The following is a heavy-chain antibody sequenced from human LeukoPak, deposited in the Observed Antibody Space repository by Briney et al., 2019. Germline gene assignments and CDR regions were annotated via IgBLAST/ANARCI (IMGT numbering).Heavy chain of an antibody. CDR1: GFTFSSYA. D-gene: IGHD6-13*01. Sequence: PGGSLRLSCAASGFTFSSYAMHWVRQAPVKGLVWVSRINSDGSSTSYADSVKGRFTISRDNAKSTLYLQMNSLRAEDTAVYYCARGGAAGKRYYYYYGMDVWGQGTTVTVSS. CDR3: ARGGAAGKRYYYYYGMDV. V-gene: IGHV3-74*01. J-gene: IGHJ6*02. CDR2: INSDGSST.